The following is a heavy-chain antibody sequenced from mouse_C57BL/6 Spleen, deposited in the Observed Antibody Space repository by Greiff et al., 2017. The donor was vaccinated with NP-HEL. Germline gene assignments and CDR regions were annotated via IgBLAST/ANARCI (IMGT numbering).Heavy chain of an antibody. CDR1: GYTFTEYT. J-gene: IGHJ3*01. CDR3: ASGYGSRSPAWFAY. D-gene: IGHD1-1*01. Sequence: VQLQQSGAELVKPGASVKLSCKASGYTFTEYTIHWVKQRSGQGLAWIGWFYPGSGSIKYNEKFKDKATLTADTSSSTVYMELSRLTSEDSAVYFCASGYGSRSPAWFAYWGQGTLVTVSA. CDR2: FYPGSGSI. V-gene: IGHV1-62-2*01.